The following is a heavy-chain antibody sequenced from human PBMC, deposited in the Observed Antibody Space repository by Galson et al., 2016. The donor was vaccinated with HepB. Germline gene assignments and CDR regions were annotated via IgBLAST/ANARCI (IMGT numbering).Heavy chain of an antibody. CDR1: GGSISNDVW. V-gene: IGHV4-4*02. J-gene: IGHJ6*03. CDR2: VHHSGTT. CDR3: ATSGGSGYYYCIDV. D-gene: IGHD1-26*01. Sequence: SETLSLTCAVSGGSISNDVWWTWVRQPPGKGLEWLGEVHHSGTTYYNPSLKSRVTISVDKSNNQFSLNLRSVTAADTAVYYCATSGGSGYYYCIDVWGKGTTVTVSS.